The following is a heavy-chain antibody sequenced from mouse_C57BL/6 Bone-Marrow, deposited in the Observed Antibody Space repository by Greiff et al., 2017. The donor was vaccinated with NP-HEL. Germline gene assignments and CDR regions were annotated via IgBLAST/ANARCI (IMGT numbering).Heavy chain of an antibody. V-gene: IGHV1-82*01. J-gene: IGHJ2*01. Sequence: QVQLKESGPELVKPGASVKISCKASGYAFRSSWMNWVKQRPGKGLEWIGRIYPGDGDTNYNGKFKGKATLTADKSSSTAYMQLSSLTSEDSAVYFCARSDSSGYFDYWGQGTTLTVSS. CDR1: GYAFRSSW. CDR2: IYPGDGDT. CDR3: ARSDSSGYFDY. D-gene: IGHD3-2*02.